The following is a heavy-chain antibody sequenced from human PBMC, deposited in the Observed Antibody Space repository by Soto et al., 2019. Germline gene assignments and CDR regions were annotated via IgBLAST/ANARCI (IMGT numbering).Heavy chain of an antibody. CDR1: GYSLTDTS. J-gene: IGHJ4*02. CDR3: TSLNPYFDF. Sequence: QVHLVQSGAEVKTPGASVKVSCKVSGYSLTDTSMHWVRQSPGKGLEWMGGFDPEDAETFYAQKFQGRVTMTEDSSTDTAYMELTNLTSADTAIYFCTSLNPYFDFWGQGTPVTVSS. CDR2: FDPEDAET. V-gene: IGHV1-24*01.